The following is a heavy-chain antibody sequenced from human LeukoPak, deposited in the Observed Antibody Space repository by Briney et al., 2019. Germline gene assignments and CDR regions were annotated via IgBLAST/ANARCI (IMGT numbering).Heavy chain of an antibody. D-gene: IGHD6-13*01. J-gene: IGHJ4*02. CDR1: GFTFSSYW. CDR2: INGDGRNI. Sequence: GGSLRLSCVASGFTFSSYWMHWVRQDPRKGLVWVSRINGDGRNINYADSVRGRFTISRDNAKNTLYLQMNSLRAEDTAVYYCARVDHLQQQLASDYWGQGTLVTVSS. CDR3: ARVDHLQQQLASDY. V-gene: IGHV3-74*01.